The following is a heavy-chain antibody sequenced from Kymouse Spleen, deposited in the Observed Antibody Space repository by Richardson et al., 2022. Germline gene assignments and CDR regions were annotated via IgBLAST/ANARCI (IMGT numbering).Heavy chain of an antibody. CDR3: ARDATMVRGVIIRDYYYYGMDV. CDR2: IYYSGST. J-gene: IGHJ6*02. D-gene: IGHD3-10*01. Sequence: QVQLQESGPGLVKPSQTLSLTCTVSGGSISSGGYYWSWIRQHPGKGLEWIGYIYYSGSTYYNPSLKSRVTISVDTSKNQFSLKLSSVTAADTAVYYCARDATMVRGVIIRDYYYYGMDVWGQGTTVTVSS. V-gene: IGHV4-31*03. CDR1: GGSISSGGYY.